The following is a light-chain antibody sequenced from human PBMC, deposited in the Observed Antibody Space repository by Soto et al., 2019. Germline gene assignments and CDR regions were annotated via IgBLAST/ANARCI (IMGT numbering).Light chain of an antibody. V-gene: IGKV1-5*01. CDR1: QSISSW. Sequence: DIQMTQSPSTLSASVGDRVTITCRASQSISSWLAWYQQKPGKAPKLLIYDASSLESGVPSRFSGSGSGTEFPLTISSRQPDDFAPYYCQQYNSYWGTFGQGTKVEIK. CDR3: QQYNSYWGT. CDR2: DAS. J-gene: IGKJ1*01.